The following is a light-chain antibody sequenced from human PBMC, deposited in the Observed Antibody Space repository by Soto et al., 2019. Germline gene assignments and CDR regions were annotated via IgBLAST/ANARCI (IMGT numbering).Light chain of an antibody. J-gene: IGKJ1*01. V-gene: IGKV1-39*01. Sequence: IQMTQSPSSRSASVGDRVTITCRASQSIANYLNWYQQKPGKAPKLLIYAASTLESGVPSRFSGSGSGTDFTLTISSLQPEDFATYYCQQSYNNPKTFGQGTKVDIK. CDR3: QQSYNNPKT. CDR2: AAS. CDR1: QSIANY.